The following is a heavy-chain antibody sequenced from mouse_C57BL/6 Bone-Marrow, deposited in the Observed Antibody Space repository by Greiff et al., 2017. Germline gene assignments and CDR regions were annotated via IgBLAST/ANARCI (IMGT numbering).Heavy chain of an antibody. D-gene: IGHD4-1*01. Sequence: DVQLVESGGDLVKPGGSLKLSCAASGFTFSSYGMSWVRQTPDKRLEWVATISSGGSYTYYPDSVKGRFTISRDNAKNTLYLQMSSLKSEDTAMYYCARITRTGDYAMDYWGQGTSGTVSS. CDR3: ARITRTGDYAMDY. J-gene: IGHJ4*01. CDR2: ISSGGSYT. V-gene: IGHV5-6*01. CDR1: GFTFSSYG.